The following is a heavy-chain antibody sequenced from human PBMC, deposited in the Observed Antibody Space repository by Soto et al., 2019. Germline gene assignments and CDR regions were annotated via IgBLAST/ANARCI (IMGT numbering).Heavy chain of an antibody. CDR3: TWYSSSKHYYYGMDV. CDR1: GFTFGDYA. CDR2: IRSKAYGGTT. J-gene: IGHJ6*02. V-gene: IGHV3-49*03. Sequence: GGSLRLSCTASGFTFGDYAMSWFRQAPGKGLERVGFIRSKAYGGTTEYAASVKGRFTISRDDSKSIAYLQMNSLKTEDTAVYYCTWYSSSKHYYYGMDVWGQGTTVTVSS. D-gene: IGHD6-13*01.